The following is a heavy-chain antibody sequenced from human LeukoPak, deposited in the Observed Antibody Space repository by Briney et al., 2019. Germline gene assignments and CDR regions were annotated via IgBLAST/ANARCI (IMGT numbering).Heavy chain of an antibody. J-gene: IGHJ6*03. CDR2: INTKTGNP. V-gene: IGHV7-4-1*02. D-gene: IGHD4-11*01. Sequence: ASVKVSCKASGYTFTSYAMNWVRQAPGQGLEWMGWINTKTGNPTYAQGFTGRFVFSLDTSVSTTYLQISSVKAEDTAVYYCARVLGDYSNYGYYYYYMDVWGRGTTVTVSS. CDR3: ARVLGDYSNYGYYYYYMDV. CDR1: GYTFTSYA.